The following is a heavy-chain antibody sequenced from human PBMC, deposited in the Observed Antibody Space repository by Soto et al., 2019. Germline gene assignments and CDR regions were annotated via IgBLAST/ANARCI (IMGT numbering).Heavy chain of an antibody. CDR2: ISGSGGTT. CDR1: GFTFSSYA. Sequence: EVQLLESGGGLVQPGGSLRLSCAASGFTFSSYAMSWVRQAPGKGLEWVSAISGSGGTTYYADSVKGRFTFSRDNSKNTMYLQMNSLSAEDPTVSYCAKTANGWFSAFDIWGQGTMVTVSS. V-gene: IGHV3-23*01. CDR3: AKTANGWFSAFDI. D-gene: IGHD6-19*01. J-gene: IGHJ3*02.